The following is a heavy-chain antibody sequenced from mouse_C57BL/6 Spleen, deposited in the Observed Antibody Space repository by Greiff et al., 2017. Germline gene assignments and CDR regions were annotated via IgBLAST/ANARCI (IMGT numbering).Heavy chain of an antibody. CDR2: INPNNGGT. CDR3: ARSRYSNLAMDY. CDR1: GYTFTDYN. D-gene: IGHD2-5*01. Sequence: VQLQQSGPELVKPGASVKISCKASGYTFTDYNMDWVKQSHGKSLEWIGDINPNNGGTIYNQKFKGKATLTVDKSSSTAYMELSSLTSEDTAVYYGARSRYSNLAMDYGGQGTSVTVSS. J-gene: IGHJ4*01. V-gene: IGHV1-18*01.